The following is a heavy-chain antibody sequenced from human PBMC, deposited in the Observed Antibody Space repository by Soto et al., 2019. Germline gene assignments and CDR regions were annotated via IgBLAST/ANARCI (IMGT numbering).Heavy chain of an antibody. J-gene: IGHJ6*03. CDR1: GFTFSSYA. CDR2: ISSNGGST. CDR3: ARDSSPEGYYYYYMDV. V-gene: IGHV3-64*01. Sequence: PGGSLRLSCAASGFTFSSYAMHWVRQAPGKGLEYVSAISSNGGSTYYANSVKGRFTISRDNSKNTLYLQMGSLRAEDVAVYYCARDSSPEGYYYYYMDVWGKGTTVTVSS.